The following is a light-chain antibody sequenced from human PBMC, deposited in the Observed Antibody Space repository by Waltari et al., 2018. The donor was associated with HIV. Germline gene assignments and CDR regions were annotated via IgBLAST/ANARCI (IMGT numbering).Light chain of an antibody. CDR1: SEPSNSA. J-gene: IGLJ3*02. Sequence: QIILTQSPSASASPGASVKLTCTLSSEPSNSAIAWLQQQPEKGPRYLMKLNSDGSHTKGDGIPDRFSGSSSGAERYLSISSLHSDDEADYYCQTWGMDIVVFGGGTKLTVL. CDR2: LNSDGSH. CDR3: QTWGMDIVV. V-gene: IGLV4-69*01.